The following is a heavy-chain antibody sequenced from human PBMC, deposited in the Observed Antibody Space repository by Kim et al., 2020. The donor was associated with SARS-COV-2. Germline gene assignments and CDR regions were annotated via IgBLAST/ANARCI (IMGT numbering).Heavy chain of an antibody. D-gene: IGHD3-16*02. CDR3: ARSGIMITFGGVIDNAYYYGMDV. Sequence: ASVKVSCKASGYTFTSYGISWVRQAPGQGLEWMGWISAYNGNTNYVQKLQGRVTMTTDTSTSTAYMELRSLRSDDTAVYYCARSGIMITFGGVIDNAYYYGMDVWGQGTTVTVSS. CDR2: ISAYNGNT. CDR1: GYTFTSYG. J-gene: IGHJ6*02. V-gene: IGHV1-18*04.